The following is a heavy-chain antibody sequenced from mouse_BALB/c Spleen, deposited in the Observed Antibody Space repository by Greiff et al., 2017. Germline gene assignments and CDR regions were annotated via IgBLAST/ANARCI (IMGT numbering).Heavy chain of an antibody. CDR3: AREKASTMITTAWFAY. CDR2: ISYDGSN. D-gene: IGHD2-4*01. V-gene: IGHV3-6*02. J-gene: IGHJ3*01. CDR1: GYSITSGYY. Sequence: ESGPGLVKPSQSLSLTCSVTGYSITSGYYWNWIRQFPGNKLEWMGYISYDGSNNYNPSLKNRISITRDTSKNQFFLKLNSVTTEDTATYYCAREKASTMITTAWFAYWGQGTLVTVSA.